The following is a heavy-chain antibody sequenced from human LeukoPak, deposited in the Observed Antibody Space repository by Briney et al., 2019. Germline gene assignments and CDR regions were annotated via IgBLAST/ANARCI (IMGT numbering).Heavy chain of an antibody. CDR2: IYHSGST. J-gene: IGHJ4*02. Sequence: PSETLSLTCAVSGGSISSGGYSWSWIRQPPGKGLEWIGYIYHSGSTYYNPSLKSRVTISVDTSKNQFSLKLSSVTAADTAVYYCARFPDYDILTDPPATGNYWGQGTLVTVSS. D-gene: IGHD3-9*01. V-gene: IGHV4-30-2*02. CDR1: GGSISSGGYS. CDR3: ARFPDYDILTDPPATGNY.